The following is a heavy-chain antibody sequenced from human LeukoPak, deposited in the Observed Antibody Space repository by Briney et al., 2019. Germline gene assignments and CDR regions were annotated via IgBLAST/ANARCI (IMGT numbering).Heavy chain of an antibody. CDR3: ARGTIAAAGYYYFDY. V-gene: IGHV3-48*03. Sequence: PGGSLRLSCAASGFSFSSFKMTWVRQAPGKGLEWVSYISNRDKDTNYADSVKGRFTISRDNAKNSLYLQMNSLRAEDTAVYYCARGTIAAAGYYYFDYWGQGTQVTVSS. CDR2: ISNRDKDT. J-gene: IGHJ4*02. CDR1: GFSFSSFK. D-gene: IGHD6-13*01.